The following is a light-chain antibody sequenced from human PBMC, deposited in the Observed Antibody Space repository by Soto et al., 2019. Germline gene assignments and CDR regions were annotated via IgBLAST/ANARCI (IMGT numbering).Light chain of an antibody. CDR2: DAS. J-gene: IGKJ1*01. V-gene: IGKV3-11*01. CDR3: QQRSNWPVT. CDR1: QSVSSY. Sequence: EIVLTQSPATLSLSPGERATLSCRASQSVSSYLAWYQQKPGQAPRLLIYDASSRATGIPARFSGSGSGTDFTLILSSLEPEDFAVYYCQQRSNWPVTFGQGTKVEIK.